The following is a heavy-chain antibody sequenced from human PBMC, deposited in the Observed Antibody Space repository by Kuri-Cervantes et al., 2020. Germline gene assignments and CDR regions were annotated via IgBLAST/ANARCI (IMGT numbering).Heavy chain of an antibody. J-gene: IGHJ6*03. V-gene: IGHV4-34*01. CDR2: INHSGST. Sequence: ESLKISCAASGFTFSSYAMTWVRQAPGKGLEWIGEINHSGSTNYNPSLKSRVTISADTSKNQCSLKLSSVTAADTAVYYCARRTHIVVVVAASFSQQSYIDVWGKGTTVTVSS. D-gene: IGHD2-15*01. CDR1: GFTFSSYA. CDR3: ARRTHIVVVVAASFSQQSYIDV.